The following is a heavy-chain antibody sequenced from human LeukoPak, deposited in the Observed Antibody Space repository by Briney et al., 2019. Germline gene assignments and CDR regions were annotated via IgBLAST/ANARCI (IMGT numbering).Heavy chain of an antibody. CDR1: GFTFSSYS. Sequence: KPGGSLRLSCAASGFTFSSYSMNWVRQAPGKGLEWVSSISSSSSYIYYADSVKGRFTISRDNAKNSLYLQMNSLRAEDTAVYYCARMNGCGGDCCYKDAFDIWGQGTMVTVSS. D-gene: IGHD2-21*02. CDR2: ISSSSSYI. CDR3: ARMNGCGGDCCYKDAFDI. V-gene: IGHV3-21*01. J-gene: IGHJ3*02.